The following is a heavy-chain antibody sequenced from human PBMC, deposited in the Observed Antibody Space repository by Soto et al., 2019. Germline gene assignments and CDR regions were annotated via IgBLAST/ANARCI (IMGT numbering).Heavy chain of an antibody. CDR1: GFTLGSHR. J-gene: IGHJ5*02. Sequence: DVQLVESGGGLVQPGGSLRVSCAASGFTLGSHRIHWVRQPPGKGLEWVSRIDTDGGGTSYADSVKGRFTISTDNAKNTVYLEMNGLRAEDTAVYYWATVFDLLGQGTLVTVSS. CDR3: ATVFDL. V-gene: IGHV3-74*01. CDR2: IDTDGGGT.